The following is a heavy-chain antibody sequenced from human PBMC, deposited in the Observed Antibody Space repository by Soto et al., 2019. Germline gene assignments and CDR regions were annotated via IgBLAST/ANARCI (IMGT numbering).Heavy chain of an antibody. V-gene: IGHV4-31*03. CDR3: ARGLRGSGSGYYFDY. CDR2: IYYSGST. D-gene: IGHD3-10*01. J-gene: IGHJ4*02. CDR1: GGSISSGCYY. Sequence: SETLSLTCTVSGGSISSGCYYWSWIRQHPGEGLEWIGYIYYSGSTYYNPSLKSRVTISVDTSKNQFSLKLSSVTAADTAVYYCARGLRGSGSGYYFDYWGQGTLVTVSS.